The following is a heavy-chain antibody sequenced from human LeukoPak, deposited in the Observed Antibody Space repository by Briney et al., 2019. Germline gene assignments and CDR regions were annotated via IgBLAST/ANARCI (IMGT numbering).Heavy chain of an antibody. J-gene: IGHJ5*02. V-gene: IGHV1-46*01. CDR1: AYTFTSYY. Sequence: ASVKVSCKASAYTFTSYYMHWVRQAPGQGLGWMGIINPSGGSTSYAQKFQGRVTMTRDTSTSTVYMELSSLRSEDTAVYYCAREPAYGNWFDPWGQGTLVTVSS. CDR3: AREPAYGNWFDP. D-gene: IGHD4-17*01. CDR2: INPSGGST.